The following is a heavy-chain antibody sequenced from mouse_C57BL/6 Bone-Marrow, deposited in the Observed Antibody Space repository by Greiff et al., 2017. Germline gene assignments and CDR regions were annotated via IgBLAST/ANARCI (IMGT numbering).Heavy chain of an antibody. D-gene: IGHD1-1*01. V-gene: IGHV1-54*01. CDR1: GYAFTNYL. CDR2: INPGSGGT. Sequence: QVQLKESGAELVRPGTSVKVSCKASGYAFTNYLIEWVKQRPGQGLEWIGVINPGSGGTNYNEKFKGKATLTADKSSSTAYMQLSSLTSEDSAVYFCARGSSYAYWGQGTLVTVSA. J-gene: IGHJ3*01. CDR3: ARGSSYAY.